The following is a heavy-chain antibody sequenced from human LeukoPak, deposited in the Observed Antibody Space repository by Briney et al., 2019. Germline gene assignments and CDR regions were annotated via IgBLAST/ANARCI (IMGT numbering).Heavy chain of an antibody. V-gene: IGHV3-30*04. D-gene: IGHD3-9*01. CDR3: ARGGIYDILTGYYDY. CDR2: ISYDGSIK. Sequence: GGSLRLSCAASGFTFSSYTMHWVRQAPGKGLEWVAVISYDGSIKYYADSVRGRFTISRDNSKNTLYLQMNSLRPEDTAVCYCARGGIYDILTGYYDYWGQGTLVTVSS. J-gene: IGHJ4*02. CDR1: GFTFSSYT.